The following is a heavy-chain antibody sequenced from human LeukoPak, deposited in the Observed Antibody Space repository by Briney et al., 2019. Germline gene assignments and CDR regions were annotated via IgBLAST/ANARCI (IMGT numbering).Heavy chain of an antibody. J-gene: IGHJ4*02. V-gene: IGHV3-48*01. CDR1: GFTFSSYG. CDR2: ISSSSSTI. Sequence: GGSLKLPCAASGFTFSSYGMNWVRQAPGKGLEWVSYISSSSSTIYYADSVKGRFTISRDNAKNSLYLQMNSLRAEDTAVYYCARSNYDFWSGYYTEGGYFDYWGQGTLVTVSS. D-gene: IGHD3-3*01. CDR3: ARSNYDFWSGYYTEGGYFDY.